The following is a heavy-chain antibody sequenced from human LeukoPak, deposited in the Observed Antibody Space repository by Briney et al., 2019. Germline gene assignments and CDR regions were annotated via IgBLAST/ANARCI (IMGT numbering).Heavy chain of an antibody. CDR1: GFTFSSYW. D-gene: IGHD3-10*02. J-gene: IGHJ6*04. CDR3: AELGITMIGGV. CDR2: INSDGSST. V-gene: IGHV3-74*01. Sequence: GRCLRLSRAASGFTFSSYWTHWVRQAPGKRLVWVSRINSDGSSTSYADSVKDRFTNSRDNAKNTLYLQMNSLRAEDTAVYYCAELGITMIGGVWGKGTTVTISS.